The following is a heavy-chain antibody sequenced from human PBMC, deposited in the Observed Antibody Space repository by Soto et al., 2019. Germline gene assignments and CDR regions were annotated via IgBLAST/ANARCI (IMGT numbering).Heavy chain of an antibody. V-gene: IGHV1-3*01. CDR1: GYTFTSYD. CDR3: ARSIVVVTAADY. J-gene: IGHJ4*02. CDR2: INAGNGNT. Sequence: ASVKVSCKASGYTFTSYDMHWVRQAPGQRLEWMGWINAGNGNTKYSQKFQGRVTITRDTSASTAYMELSSLRSEDTAVYYCARSIVVVTAADYWGQGTLVTVSS. D-gene: IGHD2-21*02.